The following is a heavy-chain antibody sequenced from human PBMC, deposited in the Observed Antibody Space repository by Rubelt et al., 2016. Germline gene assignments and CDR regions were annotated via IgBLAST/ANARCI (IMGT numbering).Heavy chain of an antibody. J-gene: IGHJ1*01. CDR3: ARGGPEGDPELVIVVSFQY. D-gene: IGHD3-22*01. V-gene: IGHV4-4*02. CDR1: GGSISSSNW. CDR2: IYHSGST. Sequence: QVQLQESGPGLVKPSGTLSLTCAVSGGSISSSNWWSWVRQPPGKGLEWIGEIYHSGSTNYNPSLKSWVTLSVDTSKNQFSLKLSSVTAADTAVYYCARGGPEGDPELVIVVSFQYWGQGTLVTVSS.